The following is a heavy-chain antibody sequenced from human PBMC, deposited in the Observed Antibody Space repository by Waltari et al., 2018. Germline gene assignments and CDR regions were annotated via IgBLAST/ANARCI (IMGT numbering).Heavy chain of an antibody. CDR1: GYSISSGYY. J-gene: IGHJ6*03. V-gene: IGHV4-38-2*02. CDR2: IYHSGST. D-gene: IGHD3-3*01. CDR3: AREGGTGPNYDFWSGYASNFYYYYYYMDV. Sequence: QVQLQESGPGLVKPSETLSLTCAVSGYSISSGYYWGWIRQPPGKGLEWIGSIYHSGSTDYTPSLKGRVTISVDTSKNQFSLKLSSVTAADTAVYYCAREGGTGPNYDFWSGYASNFYYYYYYMDVWGKGTTVTVSS.